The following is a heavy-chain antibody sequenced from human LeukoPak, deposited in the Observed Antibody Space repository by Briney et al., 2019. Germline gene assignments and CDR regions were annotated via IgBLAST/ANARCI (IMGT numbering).Heavy chain of an antibody. CDR2: ISYNGSNK. D-gene: IGHD3-3*01. CDR3: ARDATPYDFWSGYYVGGWFDP. J-gene: IGHJ5*02. CDR1: GCTFSSYA. Sequence: GGSLRLSCAASGCTFSSYAMHWIRKAPGKGLEWVAVISYNGSNKYYADSVKGRFTISRDNSKNTLYLQMNSLRAEDTAVYYCARDATPYDFWSGYYVGGWFDPWGQGTLVTVSS. V-gene: IGHV3-30-3*01.